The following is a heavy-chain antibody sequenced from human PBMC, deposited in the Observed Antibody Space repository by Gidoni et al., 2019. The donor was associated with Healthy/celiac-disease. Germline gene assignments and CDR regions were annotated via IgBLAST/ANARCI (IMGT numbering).Heavy chain of an antibody. CDR3: ARGHLTMIGITGTAVSNWFDP. J-gene: IGHJ5*02. D-gene: IGHD1-20*01. CDR2: TYYRSKWYN. Sequence: QVQLQQSGPGLVKPSQTLSLTCAISGDSVSSNSAAWHWSRQSPSRGLEWLGRTYYRSKWYNDYAVSVKSRITINPDTSKNQFSLQLNSVTPEDTAVYYCARGHLTMIGITGTAVSNWFDPWGQGTLVTVSS. V-gene: IGHV6-1*01. CDR1: GDSVSSNSAA.